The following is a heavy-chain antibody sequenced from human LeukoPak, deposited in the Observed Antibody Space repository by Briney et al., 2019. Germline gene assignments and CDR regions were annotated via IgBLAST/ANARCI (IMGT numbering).Heavy chain of an antibody. CDR2: IRGSGGST. J-gene: IGHJ4*02. D-gene: IGHD3-22*01. CDR3: AKVDSSGYCDDPFDY. V-gene: IGHV3-23*01. CDR1: GFTFSSYA. Sequence: GGSLRLSCAASGFTFSSYAMSWVRQAPGKGLEWVSAIRGSGGSTYYADSVKGRFTISRDNSKNTLYLQMNSLRAEDTAVYYCAKVDSSGYCDDPFDYWGQGTLVTVSS.